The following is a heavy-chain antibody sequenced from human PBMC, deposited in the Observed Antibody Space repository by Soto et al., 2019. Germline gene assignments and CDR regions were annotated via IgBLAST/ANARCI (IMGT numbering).Heavy chain of an antibody. J-gene: IGHJ4*02. Sequence: GGSLRLSCAASGFTFSSCAMSWVRQAPGKGLEWVSSVTSSGSRTYYVDSVKGRFTISRDNSKNTLYLQMSSLRPEDTAVYYCAREVTTIDFWGQGALVTVSS. CDR3: AREVTTIDF. D-gene: IGHD1-1*01. V-gene: IGHV3-23*01. CDR1: GFTFSSCA. CDR2: VTSSGSRT.